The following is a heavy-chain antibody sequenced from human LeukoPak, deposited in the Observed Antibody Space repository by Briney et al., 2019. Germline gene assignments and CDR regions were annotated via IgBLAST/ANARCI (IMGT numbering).Heavy chain of an antibody. CDR2: INHSGST. CDR1: GGSFSGYH. V-gene: IGHV4-34*01. D-gene: IGHD3-22*01. CDR3: AGRGYYDSSGYYSVDY. J-gene: IGHJ4*02. Sequence: PSETLSLTCAVYGGSFSGYHWSWIRQPPGKGLEWIGEINHSGSTNYNPSLKSRVTISVDTSKNQFSLKLSSVTAADTAVYYCAGRGYYDSSGYYSVDYWGQGTLVTVSS.